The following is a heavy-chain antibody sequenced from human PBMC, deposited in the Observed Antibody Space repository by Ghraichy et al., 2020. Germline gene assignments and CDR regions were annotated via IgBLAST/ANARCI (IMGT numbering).Heavy chain of an antibody. J-gene: IGHJ4*02. CDR2: ISASGLST. Sequence: GGSLRLSCAASGVTFSDYAMNWVRKAPGTGLEWDSGISASGLSTFYADSVKGRFTISRDNSNNTLCLQMNSLSADDAAVYFCARTGYRSDFVNFDYWGQGTLVTVSS. CDR3: ARTGYRSDFVNFDY. D-gene: IGHD6-25*01. V-gene: IGHV3-23*01. CDR1: GVTFSDYA.